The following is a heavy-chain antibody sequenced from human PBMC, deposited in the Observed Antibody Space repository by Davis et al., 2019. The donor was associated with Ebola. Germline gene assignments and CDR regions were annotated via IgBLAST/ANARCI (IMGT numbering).Heavy chain of an antibody. V-gene: IGHV3-73*01. Sequence: GESLKISCAASGFTFSSYGMHWVRQASGKGLEWVGRIRSKANSYATAYAASVKGRFTISRDDSKNTAYLQMNSLKTEDTAVYYCTTTTVTTEGVDYWGQGTLVTVSS. CDR3: TTTTVTTEGVDY. CDR2: IRSKANSYAT. D-gene: IGHD4-17*01. CDR1: GFTFSSYG. J-gene: IGHJ4*02.